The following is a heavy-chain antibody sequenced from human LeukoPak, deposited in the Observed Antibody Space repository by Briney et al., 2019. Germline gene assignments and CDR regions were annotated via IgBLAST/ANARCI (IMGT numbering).Heavy chain of an antibody. CDR3: AREGFPPKISDWSGLGPYYYYGMDV. Sequence: ASVKVSCKASGYTFTSYGISWVRQAPGQGLEWMGIINPSGGSTSYTQKFQGRVTMTRDTSTSTVYMELSSLRSEDTAVYYCAREGFPPKISDWSGLGPYYYYGMDVWGQGTTVTVSS. J-gene: IGHJ6*02. CDR2: INPSGGST. D-gene: IGHD3-3*01. CDR1: GYTFTSYG. V-gene: IGHV1-46*01.